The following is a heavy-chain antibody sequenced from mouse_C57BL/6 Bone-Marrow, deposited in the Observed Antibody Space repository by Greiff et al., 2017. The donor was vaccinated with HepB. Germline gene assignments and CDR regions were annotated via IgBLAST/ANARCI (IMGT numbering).Heavy chain of an antibody. J-gene: IGHJ4*01. CDR2: IRSKSSNYAT. Sequence: EVQLVESGGGLVQPKGSLKLSCAASGFTFNTYAMHWVRQAPGKGLEWVARIRSKSSNYATYYADSVKDRFTISRDDSQSMLYLQMNNLKTEDTAMYYCVRGEDGSSYFYAMDYWGQGTSVTVSS. D-gene: IGHD1-1*01. V-gene: IGHV10-3*01. CDR3: VRGEDGSSYFYAMDY. CDR1: GFTFNTYA.